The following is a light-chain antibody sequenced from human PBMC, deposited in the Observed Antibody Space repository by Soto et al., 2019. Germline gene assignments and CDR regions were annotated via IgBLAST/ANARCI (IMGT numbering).Light chain of an antibody. CDR1: NSNIAGNS. CDR3: ASWDNSRKGLV. CDR2: KGT. V-gene: IGLV1-44*01. Sequence: QAVVTQTPSVSATPGQRVTISCSGSNSNIAGNSVDWYHQVPGAAPRLLIYKGTLRPPGVPDRFSASKSGTSASLDITGLHSEDEGDYYCASWDNSRKGLVFGGGTQLTVL. J-gene: IGLJ3*02.